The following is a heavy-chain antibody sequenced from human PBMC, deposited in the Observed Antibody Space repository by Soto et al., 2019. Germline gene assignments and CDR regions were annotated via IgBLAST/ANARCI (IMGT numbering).Heavy chain of an antibody. CDR2: INPNSGGT. D-gene: IGHD6-19*01. CDR1: GYTFIGYY. J-gene: IGHJ4*02. V-gene: IGHV1-2*04. Sequence: ASVKVSCKVSGYTFIGYYIHWVRQAPGQGLEWMGWINPNSGGTNYAQRFQGWVTTTRGRSISTAYMELRSLRSDDTAVYYCARDSVQWLVRGYYFDYWGQGTLVTVSS. CDR3: ARDSVQWLVRGYYFDY.